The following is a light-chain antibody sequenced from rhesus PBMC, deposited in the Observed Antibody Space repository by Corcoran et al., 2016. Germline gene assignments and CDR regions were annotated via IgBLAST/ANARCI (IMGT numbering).Light chain of an antibody. J-gene: IGKJ2*01. CDR1: QSLLYSSNNKNY. V-gene: IGKV4-1*01. CDR3: QQYYSSPYS. CDR2: WAS. Sequence: DIVMTQSPDSLAVSLGERVTINCKSSQSLLYSSNNKNYLAWYQQKPGQAPNLLIYWASTRESGVPNRFSGRGAGTDFTLTISGLQTEDVAVYYCQQYYSSPYSFGQGTKVEIK.